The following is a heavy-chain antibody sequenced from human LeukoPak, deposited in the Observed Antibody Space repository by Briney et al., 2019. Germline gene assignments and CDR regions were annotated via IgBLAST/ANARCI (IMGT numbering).Heavy chain of an antibody. CDR3: ARGVNVEMATIFWFDP. CDR2: IYYNRSH. D-gene: IGHD5-24*01. Sequence: SETLSLTCTVSGGSISSSSYYWGWIRQPPGKGLEWIVSIYYNRSHYYNPPLTSRVTISVDTSKNQFSLKLSSVTAADTAVYYCARGVNVEMATIFWFDPWGQGTLVTVSS. V-gene: IGHV4-39*07. J-gene: IGHJ5*02. CDR1: GGSISSSSYY.